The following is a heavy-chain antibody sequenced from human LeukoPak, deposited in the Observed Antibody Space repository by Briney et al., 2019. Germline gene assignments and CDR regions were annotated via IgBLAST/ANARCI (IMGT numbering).Heavy chain of an antibody. V-gene: IGHV1-2*02. Sequence: SVKVSCKASGHTFTSYYIHWVRQAPGQGLEWMGWINPNNGGTKYTQKFLGRVTMTGDTSINTAYMEVTSLRSDDTAVYYCTRRLGGSSEGYDYWGQGTLVTVSS. CDR2: INPNNGGT. CDR3: TRRLGGSSEGYDY. CDR1: GHTFTSYY. J-gene: IGHJ4*02. D-gene: IGHD1-26*01.